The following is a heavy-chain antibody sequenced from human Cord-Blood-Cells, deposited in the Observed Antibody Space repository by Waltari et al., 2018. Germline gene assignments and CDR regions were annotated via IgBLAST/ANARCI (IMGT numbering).Heavy chain of an antibody. CDR3: ARVDYYGSGSYDY. D-gene: IGHD3-10*01. Sequence: QVQLVHSGAEVNKPGASVKVSCTASGYTFTSYGISWVRQAPGQGLEWMGWSSAYNGNTNYAQKLEGRVTMTTDTSTSTAYMELRRLRSDDAGVYYCARVDYYGSGSYDYWGQGTLVTVSS. CDR1: GYTFTSYG. CDR2: SSAYNGNT. J-gene: IGHJ4*02. V-gene: IGHV1-18*01.